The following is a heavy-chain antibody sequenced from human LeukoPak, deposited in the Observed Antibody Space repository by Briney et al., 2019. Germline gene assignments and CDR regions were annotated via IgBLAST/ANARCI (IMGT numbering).Heavy chain of an antibody. Sequence: ASVKVSCKASGYTFSSYGINWVRQAPGQGLEWMGWISAYNGNTNYAQKLQGRVTMTTDTSTSTAYMELRSLRSDDTAVYYCARSPMVSPYFDYWGQGTLVTVSS. CDR2: ISAYNGNT. V-gene: IGHV1-18*01. J-gene: IGHJ4*02. CDR1: GYTFSSYG. CDR3: ARSPMVSPYFDY. D-gene: IGHD5-18*01.